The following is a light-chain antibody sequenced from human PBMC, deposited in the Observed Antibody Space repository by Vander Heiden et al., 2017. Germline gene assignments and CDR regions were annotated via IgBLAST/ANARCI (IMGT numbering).Light chain of an antibody. CDR2: DAS. CDR3: PHYDNPRSYT. J-gene: IGKJ2*01. V-gene: IGKV1-33*01. Sequence: DIQMTQSPSSLSASVGDRVTITCQASQDISTYLNWYQQKPGRAPKLLISDASNLETGVPSRFSGSGYGTAFAFTSSRLQLEDIATYYCPHYDNPRSYTFGQGTKLEFK. CDR1: QDISTY.